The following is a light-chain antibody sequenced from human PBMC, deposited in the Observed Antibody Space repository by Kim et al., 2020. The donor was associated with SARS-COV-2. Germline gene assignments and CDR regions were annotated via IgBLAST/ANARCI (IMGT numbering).Light chain of an antibody. CDR3: QYYGGSTGI. Sequence: LSPGERATLSCRASQSVSSSYLAWYQQRPGQAPRLIIYGASNRATGIPDRVSGSGSGTDFTLTFSRLEPEDFAVYYCQYYGGSTGIFGQGTKLEI. V-gene: IGKV3-20*01. J-gene: IGKJ2*01. CDR1: QSVSSSY. CDR2: GAS.